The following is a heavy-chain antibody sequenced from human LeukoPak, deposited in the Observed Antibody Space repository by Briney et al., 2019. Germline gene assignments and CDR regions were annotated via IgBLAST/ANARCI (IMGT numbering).Heavy chain of an antibody. Sequence: PSETLSLTCTVSGGSISGYYWNWIRQPPGKGLEWIGYIYYSGSTNYNSSLKSRVTISVDTYKNQFSLKLSSVTAADTAVYYCARDRGLTTSGGVGFDYWGQGTLVTVSS. CDR2: IYYSGST. CDR3: ARDRGLTTSGGVGFDY. D-gene: IGHD3-10*02. CDR1: GGSISGYY. J-gene: IGHJ4*02. V-gene: IGHV4-59*01.